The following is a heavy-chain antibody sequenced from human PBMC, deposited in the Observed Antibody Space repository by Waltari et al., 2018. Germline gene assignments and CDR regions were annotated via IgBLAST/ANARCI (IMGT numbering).Heavy chain of an antibody. J-gene: IGHJ4*02. CDR3: ARQLRFVDWIPRYFDS. D-gene: IGHD3-3*01. CDR2: IFYSGTT. Sequence: QMELQESGLRLVKPSETLSLTCNVSGDSISGSRNYWAWLRQPPGKNLQWIGSIFYSGTTYYNPSLKGRFAISVETSRNQFSLNVNSVTAADTGIYYCARQLRFVDWIPRYFDSWGRGTLATVSS. V-gene: IGHV4-39*01. CDR1: GDSISGSRNY.